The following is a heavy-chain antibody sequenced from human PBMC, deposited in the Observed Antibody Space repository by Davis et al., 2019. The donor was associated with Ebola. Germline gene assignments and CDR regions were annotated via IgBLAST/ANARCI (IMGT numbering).Heavy chain of an antibody. V-gene: IGHV3-33*08. J-gene: IGHJ6*04. D-gene: IGHD3-22*01. CDR3: ARGDYYDSSGYYLYYYYGMDV. CDR1: GFTFSSYW. CDR2: IWYDGSNK. Sequence: PGGSLRLSCAASGFTFSSYWMSWVRQAPGKGLEWVAVIWYDGSNKYYADSVKGRFTISRDNSKNTLYLQMNSLRAEDTAVYYCARGDYYDSSGYYLYYYYGMDVWGKGTTVTVSS.